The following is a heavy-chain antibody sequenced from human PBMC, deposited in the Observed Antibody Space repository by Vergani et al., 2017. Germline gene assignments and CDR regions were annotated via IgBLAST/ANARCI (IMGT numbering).Heavy chain of an antibody. V-gene: IGHV1-2*02. Sequence: QVQLVQSGAEVKKPGASVKVSCKASGYTFTGYYMHWVRQAPGQGLEWMGWINPNSGGTNYAQKFQGRVTMTRDTSISTAYMELSRLRSDDTAVYYCARDRAGGYYDSSGYYYGYDAFDIWGQGTMVTVSS. D-gene: IGHD3-22*01. CDR1: GYTFTGYY. CDR2: INPNSGGT. J-gene: IGHJ3*02. CDR3: ARDRAGGYYDSSGYYYGYDAFDI.